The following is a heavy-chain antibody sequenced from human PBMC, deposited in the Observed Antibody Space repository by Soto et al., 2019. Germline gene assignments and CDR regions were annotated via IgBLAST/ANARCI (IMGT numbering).Heavy chain of an antibody. CDR1: GFTFRSYA. D-gene: IGHD5-12*01. V-gene: IGHV3-23*01. Sequence: LRLSCAASGFTFRSYAMSWVRQAPGKGLEWVSAISGSGGSTYYADSAKVRFTISRDNSKNTLYLQMNSLRAEDTAVHYCAKGEMATIRNSFDPWGQGTLVSVSS. J-gene: IGHJ5*02. CDR3: AKGEMATIRNSFDP. CDR2: ISGSGGST.